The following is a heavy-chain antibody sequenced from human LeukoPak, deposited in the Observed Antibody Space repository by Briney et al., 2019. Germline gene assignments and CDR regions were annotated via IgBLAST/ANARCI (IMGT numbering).Heavy chain of an antibody. Sequence: SETLSLTCTVSGYSISSGYYWGWIRQPPGKGLEWIGSIYHSGSTYYNPSLKSRVTISVDTSKNQFSLRLSSVTAADTALYFCAREEQSVGPYFDYWGQGILVTVSS. CDR3: AREEQSVGPYFDY. CDR2: IYHSGST. V-gene: IGHV4-38-2*02. D-gene: IGHD3-10*01. CDR1: GYSISSGYY. J-gene: IGHJ4*02.